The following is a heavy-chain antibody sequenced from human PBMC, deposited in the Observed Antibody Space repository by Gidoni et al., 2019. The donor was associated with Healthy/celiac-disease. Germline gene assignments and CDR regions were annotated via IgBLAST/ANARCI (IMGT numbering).Heavy chain of an antibody. CDR1: GYPFTSYD. J-gene: IGHJ3*02. V-gene: IGHV1-8*01. CDR3: ARGTWYYGSGSYGGAFDI. CDR2: MNPNSGNT. Sequence: QMQLVQSGAEVKKPGASVKVSCKASGYPFTSYDINWVRQATGQGLEWMGWMNPNSGNTGYAQKFQGRVTMTRNTSISTAYMELSSLRSEDTAVYYCARGTWYYGSGSYGGAFDIWGQGTMVTVSS. D-gene: IGHD3-10*01.